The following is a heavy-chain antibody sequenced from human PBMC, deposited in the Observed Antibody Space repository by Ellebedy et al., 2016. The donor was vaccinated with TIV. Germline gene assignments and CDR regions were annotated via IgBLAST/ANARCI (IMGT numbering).Heavy chain of an antibody. V-gene: IGHV5-51*01. Sequence: GESLKISXKGSGYSFTSYWIGWVRQMPGKSLEWMGIIYPGDSDTRYSPSFQGQVTISADKSISTAYLQWSSLKASDTAMYNCARRHYYAAPYYFDYWGQGTLVTVSS. CDR2: IYPGDSDT. J-gene: IGHJ4*02. CDR1: GYSFTSYW. CDR3: ARRHYYAAPYYFDY. D-gene: IGHD3-10*01.